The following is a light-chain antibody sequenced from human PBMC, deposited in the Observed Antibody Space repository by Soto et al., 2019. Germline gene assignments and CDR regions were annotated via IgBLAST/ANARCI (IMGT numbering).Light chain of an antibody. CDR1: SSDVGGYNY. J-gene: IGLJ3*02. CDR3: SSYTSTNSWV. Sequence: QSALTQSASVSGSPGQSITISCTGTSSDVGGYNYVSWYQQHPGKAPKLRIYDVSNRPSGVSTRFSGSKSGNTASLTISGIQAEDEADYSCSSYTSTNSWVFGGGTKLTVL. CDR2: DVS. V-gene: IGLV2-14*01.